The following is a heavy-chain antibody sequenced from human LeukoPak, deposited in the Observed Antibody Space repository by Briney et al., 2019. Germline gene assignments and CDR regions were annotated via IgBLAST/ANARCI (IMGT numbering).Heavy chain of an antibody. Sequence: ASVKVSCKASGYTFTTYAMHWVRQAPGQRLERMAWINVATGDTQSSQTFQGRVTISRDTSASTVYMELTSLRSEDTAVYYCARPDTTEGSPFDYWGQGTLVTVSS. CDR3: ARPDTTEGSPFDY. J-gene: IGHJ4*02. CDR1: GYTFTTYA. D-gene: IGHD1-1*01. V-gene: IGHV1-3*01. CDR2: INVATGDT.